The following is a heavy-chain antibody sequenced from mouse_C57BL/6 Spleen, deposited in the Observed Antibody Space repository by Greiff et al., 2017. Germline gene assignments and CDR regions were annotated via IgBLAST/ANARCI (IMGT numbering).Heavy chain of an antibody. CDR3: ARPYYDYDVGFAY. CDR1: GYTFTSYW. J-gene: IGHJ3*01. D-gene: IGHD2-4*01. Sequence: QVQLQQPGAELMKPGASVKLSCKASGYTFTSYWMQWVKQRPGQGLEWIGEIDPSDSYTNYNQKFKGKATLTVDTSSSTAYMQLSSLTSEDSAVYYCARPYYDYDVGFAYWGQGTLVTVSA. V-gene: IGHV1-50*01. CDR2: IDPSDSYT.